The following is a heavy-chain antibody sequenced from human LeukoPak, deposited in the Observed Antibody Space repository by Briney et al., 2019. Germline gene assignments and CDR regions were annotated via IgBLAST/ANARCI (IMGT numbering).Heavy chain of an antibody. CDR3: ARDKNWNYYYYYYYMDV. D-gene: IGHD1-7*01. CDR1: GGSISSYY. CDR2: INTSGST. J-gene: IGHJ6*03. Sequence: SETLSLTCTVSGGSISSYYWSWIRQPAGKGLEWTGRINTSGSTNYNPSLKSRATMSVDTSKNQFSLKLSSVTAADTAVYYCARDKNWNYYYYYYYMDVWGKGTTVTVSS. V-gene: IGHV4-4*07.